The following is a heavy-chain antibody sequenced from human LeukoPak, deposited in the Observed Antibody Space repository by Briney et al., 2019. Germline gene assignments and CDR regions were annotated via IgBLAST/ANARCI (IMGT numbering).Heavy chain of an antibody. D-gene: IGHD6-13*01. CDR1: GGSFSGYY. CDR3: ARQPKVGSRWFDP. J-gene: IGHJ5*02. CDR2: INHSGST. V-gene: IGHV4-34*01. Sequence: SETLSLTCAVYGGSFSGYYWSWIRQPPGKGLEWIGEINHSGSTYYNPSLRSRVTLSVDTSKNQFSLKLISVTAADTSVYYCARQPKVGSRWFDPWGRGTLVTVSS.